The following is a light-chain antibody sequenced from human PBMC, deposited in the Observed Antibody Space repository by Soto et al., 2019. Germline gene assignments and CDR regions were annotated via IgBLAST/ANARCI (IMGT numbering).Light chain of an antibody. CDR1: QSISSY. Sequence: DIQMTQSPCSISPSXGACVTIPSXASQSISSYLNWYQQKPGKAPKLLIYAASSLQSGVPSRFSGSGSGTDFTLTISSLQPEDFATYYCQQSYSTPITFGQGTRLEIK. J-gene: IGKJ5*01. V-gene: IGKV1-39*01. CDR2: AAS. CDR3: QQSYSTPIT.